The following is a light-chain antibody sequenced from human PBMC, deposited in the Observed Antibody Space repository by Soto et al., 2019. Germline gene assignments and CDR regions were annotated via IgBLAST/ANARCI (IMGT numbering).Light chain of an antibody. J-gene: IGKJ1*01. CDR3: QQSFSYPQT. CDR1: QSISTY. V-gene: IGKV1-39*01. Sequence: DIQMTQSPSSLSASVGDRVTITCRASQSISTYLNWYQQTPGKAPKLLIYAASNLQTGVPSRFSGSGSGTDFALTISSLQPEDFATYSCQQSFSYPQTFGQGTTVDI. CDR2: AAS.